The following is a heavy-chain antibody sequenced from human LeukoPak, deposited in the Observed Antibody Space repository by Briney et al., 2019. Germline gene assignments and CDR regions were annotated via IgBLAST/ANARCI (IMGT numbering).Heavy chain of an antibody. CDR1: GGSISSGSYY. V-gene: IGHV4-39*07. Sequence: SETLSLTCTVSGGSISSGSYYWSWIRQPPGEGLEWIGEINHSGSTNYNPSLKSRVTISVDTSKNQFSLKLSSVTAADTAVYYCAKACGDGYNYYYYMDVWGKGTTVTISS. J-gene: IGHJ6*03. D-gene: IGHD5-24*01. CDR2: INHSGST. CDR3: AKACGDGYNYYYYMDV.